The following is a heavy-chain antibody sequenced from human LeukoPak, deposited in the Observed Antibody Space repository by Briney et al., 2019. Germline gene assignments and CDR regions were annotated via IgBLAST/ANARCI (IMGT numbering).Heavy chain of an antibody. CDR2: VNPSGGST. CDR1: GYTFTSYG. CDR3: ARDRFSGSYDVYFQH. V-gene: IGHV1-46*01. Sequence: ASVKVSCKASGYTFTSYGISWVRQAPGQGLEWMGIVNPSGGSTSYAQKFQGRVTMTRDMSTSTVYMELSSLRSEDTAVYYCARDRFSGSYDVYFQHWGQGTLVTVSS. J-gene: IGHJ1*01. D-gene: IGHD1-26*01.